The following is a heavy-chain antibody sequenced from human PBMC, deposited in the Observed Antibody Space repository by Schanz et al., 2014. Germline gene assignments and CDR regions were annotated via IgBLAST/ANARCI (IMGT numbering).Heavy chain of an antibody. CDR3: ARGQRRTIGPPFGP. D-gene: IGHD6-25*01. CDR1: GYTFSNDD. J-gene: IGHJ5*02. CDR2: MQPDSGKA. Sequence: QVQLVQSGAELRKPGTSVKVSCKTSGYTFSNDDINWVRQALGQGPEWMGWMQPDSGKAHYAEKFQGRVAMTRDVAISTAYMELTSRASEDTAVYYCARGQRRTIGPPFGPWGQGTLVTVSS. V-gene: IGHV1-8*01.